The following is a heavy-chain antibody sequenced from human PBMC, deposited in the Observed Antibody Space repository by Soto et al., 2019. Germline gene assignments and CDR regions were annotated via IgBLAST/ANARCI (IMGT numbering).Heavy chain of an antibody. CDR1: GESFIGYY. D-gene: IGHD5-12*01. Sequence: QVHLQQWGAGLLKPSETLSLTCAVYGESFIGYYWTWIRQSPGKGLEWIGEIKHGGSTNYNPSLKSRVTISIDTSKNQFSLKLTSVTAADTSVYYCARTDIVTTNWFDPWGPGNPGHRFL. CDR3: ARTDIVTTNWFDP. CDR2: IKHGGST. J-gene: IGHJ5*02. V-gene: IGHV4-34*01.